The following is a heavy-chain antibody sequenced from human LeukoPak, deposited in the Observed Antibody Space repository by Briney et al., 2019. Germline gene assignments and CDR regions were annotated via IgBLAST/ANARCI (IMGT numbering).Heavy chain of an antibody. Sequence: PGGSLRLSCAASGFTFSSYSMNWVRQAPGKGLEWVSSISSSSSCIYYADSVKGRFTISRDNAKNSLYLQMNSLRAEDTAVYYCARDEGYCSSTSCYSWFDPWGQGTLVTVSS. J-gene: IGHJ5*02. CDR3: ARDEGYCSSTSCYSWFDP. D-gene: IGHD2-2*01. CDR1: GFTFSSYS. CDR2: ISSSSSCI. V-gene: IGHV3-21*01.